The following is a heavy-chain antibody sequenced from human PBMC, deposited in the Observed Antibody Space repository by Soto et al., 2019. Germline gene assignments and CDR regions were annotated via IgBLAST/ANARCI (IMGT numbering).Heavy chain of an antibody. CDR2: ISSSGDFI. Sequence: PGGSLRLSCAASGFTFSSYNMNGVRQAPGKGLEWVSSISSSGDFIYYADSLEGRFTISRDNAKNSLYLQMNSLRAEDPAVYHSAREGGFDIWGQGTLVTVSS. J-gene: IGHJ3*02. CDR3: AREGGFDI. D-gene: IGHD2-15*01. V-gene: IGHV3-21*06. CDR1: GFTFSSYN.